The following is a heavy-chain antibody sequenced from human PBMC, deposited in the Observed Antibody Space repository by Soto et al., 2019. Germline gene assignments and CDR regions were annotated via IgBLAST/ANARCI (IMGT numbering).Heavy chain of an antibody. CDR2: ITVYNGNT. CDR1: GYSFVTSG. J-gene: IGHJ4*02. D-gene: IGHD3-22*01. CDR3: ARAGQYYDASGYAD. Sequence: QVKLVQSGTEVKKPGASIKVSCKASGYSFVTSGMTWVRQAPGQGLEWMGWITVYNGNTNYDQKLQDRVTMTTDTSTNTAYLEVRTLRSDATAVYYCARAGQYYDASGYADWGQGTLVTVSS. V-gene: IGHV1-18*01.